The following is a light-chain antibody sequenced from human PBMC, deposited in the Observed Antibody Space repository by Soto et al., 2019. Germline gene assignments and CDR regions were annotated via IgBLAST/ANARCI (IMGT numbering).Light chain of an antibody. J-gene: IGKJ2*01. CDR1: QSVSTY. Sequence: DIQMTQSPSSLSASVGDRVTITCRASQSVSTYLNWYQQKPGKAPKLLIYAASTLQSGVPSRFSGSGSWKDFHLHISSLQPEDFVNYYCQQSYTTPDTVGQGTKLEIK. V-gene: IGKV1-39*01. CDR2: AAS. CDR3: QQSYTTPDT.